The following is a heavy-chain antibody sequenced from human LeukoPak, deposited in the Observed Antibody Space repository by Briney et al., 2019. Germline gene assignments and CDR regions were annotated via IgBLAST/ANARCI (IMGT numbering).Heavy chain of an antibody. CDR1: GFIFSDYS. CDR2: TLYDGSMA. CDR3: ARLGATSSGKYYFDY. V-gene: IGHV3-30*04. J-gene: IGHJ4*02. Sequence: GGSLRLSCAASGFIFSDYSLHWVRQAPGRGLEWVAVTLYDGSMAYYADSVKGRFTISRDKSKNTLYLQMNSLSADDTAVYYCARLGATSSGKYYFDYWGQGTLVTVSS. D-gene: IGHD6-25*01.